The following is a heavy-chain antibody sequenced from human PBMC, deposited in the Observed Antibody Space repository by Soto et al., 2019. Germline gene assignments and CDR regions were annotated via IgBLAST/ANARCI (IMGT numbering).Heavy chain of an antibody. Sequence: PGGSLRLSCAASGFTFTSFAVSWVRQAPGKGLEWVSAISGSGGATYYADSVKGRFTVSRDNSRNTVYLQMNSLRAEDTAVYYCAKDRRVYYYGMDVWGQGTTVTVSS. CDR3: AKDRRVYYYGMDV. CDR1: GFTFTSFA. J-gene: IGHJ6*02. CDR2: ISGSGGAT. V-gene: IGHV3-23*01.